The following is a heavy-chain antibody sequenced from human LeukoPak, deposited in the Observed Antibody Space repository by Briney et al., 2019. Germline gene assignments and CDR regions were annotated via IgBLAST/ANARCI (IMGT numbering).Heavy chain of an antibody. CDR2: ISSSSSYI. Sequence: MAGWSLRLSCAASGFTFSSYSMNWVRQAPGKGLEWVSSISSSSSYIYYADSVKGRFTISRDNAKNSLYLEMNSLRAEDTAVYYCAREGEQQLSFDYWGQGTLVTVSS. J-gene: IGHJ4*02. CDR3: AREGEQQLSFDY. CDR1: GFTFSSYS. V-gene: IGHV3-21*01. D-gene: IGHD6-13*01.